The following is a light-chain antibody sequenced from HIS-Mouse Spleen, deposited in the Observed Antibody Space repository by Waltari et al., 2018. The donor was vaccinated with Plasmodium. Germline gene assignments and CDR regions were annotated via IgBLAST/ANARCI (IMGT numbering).Light chain of an antibody. CDR1: NTDVGVYNY. Sequence: QSALTQPPSASGSPAQSVTLSCTGTNTDVGVYNYVSWYQQHPGKAPKLMIYEVSKRPSGVPDRFSGSKSGNTASLTVSGLQAEDEADYYCSSYAGSNNLVFGGGTKLTVL. J-gene: IGLJ2*01. CDR2: EVS. CDR3: SSYAGSNNLV. V-gene: IGLV2-8*01.